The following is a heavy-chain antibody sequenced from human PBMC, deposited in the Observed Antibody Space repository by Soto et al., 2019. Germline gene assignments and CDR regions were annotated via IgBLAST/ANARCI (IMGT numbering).Heavy chain of an antibody. CDR3: AHSGPQLLLYRRGRDFDY. CDR1: GFSLSTSGVG. V-gene: IGHV2-5*01. D-gene: IGHD2-2*01. Sequence: QITLKESGPTLVKPTQTLTLTCTFSGFSLSTSGVGVGWIRQPPGKALEWLALIYWNDDKRYSPSLKSRLTITKDTSKNQVVLTMTNMDPVDTATYYCAHSGPQLLLYRRGRDFDYWGQGTLVTVSS. CDR2: IYWNDDK. J-gene: IGHJ4*02.